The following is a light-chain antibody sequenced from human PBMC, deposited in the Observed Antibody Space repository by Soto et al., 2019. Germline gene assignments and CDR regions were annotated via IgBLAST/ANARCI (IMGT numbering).Light chain of an antibody. CDR2: DAS. Sequence: QFTQSPASLSASVGDRVTITCRASQGISNYLNWYQQKPGKAPKLLIYDASNLETGVPSRFSGSGSGTDFTLTISSLQPEDFATYYCQQANSFPITFGQGTRLEIK. J-gene: IGKJ5*01. CDR1: QGISNY. V-gene: IGKV1-33*01. CDR3: QQANSFPIT.